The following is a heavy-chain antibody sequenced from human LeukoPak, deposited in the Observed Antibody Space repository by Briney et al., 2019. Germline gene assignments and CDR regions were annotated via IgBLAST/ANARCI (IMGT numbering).Heavy chain of an antibody. Sequence: GASVKVSCKASGYTFTSYDINWVRQAPGQRLEWMGWINAGNGNTKYSQKFQGRVTITRDTSASTAYMELSSLRSEDTAVYYCASSLEWLPTYYYYGMDVWGQGTTVAVSS. V-gene: IGHV1-3*01. CDR2: INAGNGNT. D-gene: IGHD3-3*01. CDR3: ASSLEWLPTYYYYGMDV. CDR1: GYTFTSYD. J-gene: IGHJ6*02.